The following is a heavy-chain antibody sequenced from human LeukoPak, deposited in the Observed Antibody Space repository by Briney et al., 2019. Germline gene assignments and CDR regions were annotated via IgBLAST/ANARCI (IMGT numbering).Heavy chain of an antibody. CDR3: ARAVIYSSSYIDY. CDR2: INHSGST. V-gene: IGHV4-34*01. J-gene: IGHJ4*02. D-gene: IGHD6-13*01. Sequence: PSETLSLTCAVYGGSFSGYYWSWIRQPPGKGLEWIGEINHSGSTNYNPSLKSRVTISVDTFKNQFSLKLSSVTAADTAVYYCARAVIYSSSYIDYWGQGTLVTVSS. CDR1: GGSFSGYY.